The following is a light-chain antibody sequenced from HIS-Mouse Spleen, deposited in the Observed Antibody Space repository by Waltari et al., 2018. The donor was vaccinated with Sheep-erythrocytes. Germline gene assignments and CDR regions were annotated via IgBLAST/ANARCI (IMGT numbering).Light chain of an antibody. Sequence: QSALTQPRSVSGSPGQSVTISCTGTSSDVGCSNYVSGYQQHPGKAPKLMIYDVSKRPSGVPDRFSGSKSGNTASLTISGLQAEDEADYYCCSYAGSYNHVFATGTKVTVL. V-gene: IGLV2-11*01. J-gene: IGLJ1*01. CDR2: DVS. CDR3: CSYAGSYNHV. CDR1: SSDVGCSNY.